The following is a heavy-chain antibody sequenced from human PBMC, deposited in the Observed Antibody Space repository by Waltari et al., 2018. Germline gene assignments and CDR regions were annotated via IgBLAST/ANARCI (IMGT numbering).Heavy chain of an antibody. Sequence: EVQLLESGGGLVQPGGSLRLSCAASGFTFSGSPMTWVRQAPGKGLEWVSTIRGSGGDTYYADSVKGRFTISRDNSRNTLYLQMNTLRAGDTAVYYCAKSLGDTYGRYPMDYWGQGTLVTVSS. J-gene: IGHJ4*02. CDR3: AKSLGDTYGRYPMDY. CDR1: GFTFSGSP. V-gene: IGHV3-23*01. D-gene: IGHD3-10*01. CDR2: IRGSGGDT.